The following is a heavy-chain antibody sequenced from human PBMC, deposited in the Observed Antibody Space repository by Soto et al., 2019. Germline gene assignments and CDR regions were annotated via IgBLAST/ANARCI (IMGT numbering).Heavy chain of an antibody. J-gene: IGHJ6*02. D-gene: IGHD5-18*01. CDR2: IKSKTDGGTT. CDR1: GFTFSNAW. V-gene: IGHV3-15*01. Sequence: VGSLRLSCAASGFTFSNAWMRWVRQAPGKGLEWVGRIKSKTDGGTTDYAAPVKGRFTISRDDSKNTLYLQMNSLKAEDTAVYYCTTPETAMVSHYYYGMDVWGQGTTVTVSS. CDR3: TTPETAMVSHYYYGMDV.